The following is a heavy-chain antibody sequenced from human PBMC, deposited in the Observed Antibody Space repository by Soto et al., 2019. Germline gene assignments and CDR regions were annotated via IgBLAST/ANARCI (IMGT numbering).Heavy chain of an antibody. CDR2: ISWNSGNI. D-gene: IGHD5-18*01. CDR3: VRSKGGYSYGTPFDY. CDR1: GFTFDDYA. J-gene: IGHJ4*02. V-gene: IGHV3-9*01. Sequence: EVQLEESGGALVQPGRSLRLSCAASGFTFDDYAMHWVRQVLGKGLEWVSSISWNSGNIGYAVSVKGRFTTSRDNAKNSLYLQMNSLRPEDTDLYYCVRSKGGYSYGTPFDYWGQGTLLTVSS.